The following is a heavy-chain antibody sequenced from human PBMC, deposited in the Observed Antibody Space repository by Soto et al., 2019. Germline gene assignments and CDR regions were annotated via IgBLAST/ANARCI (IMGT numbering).Heavy chain of an antibody. D-gene: IGHD3-10*01. Sequence: GGSLRLSCTASGFTFSSYWMSWVRQAPGKGLEWVANIKQDGSEKYYVDSVKGRFTISRDNAKNSLYLQMNSLRAEDTAVYYCARIHGSGSFTVKKDYYYYMDVWGKGTTVTVSS. V-gene: IGHV3-7*01. CDR3: ARIHGSGSFTVKKDYYYYMDV. J-gene: IGHJ6*03. CDR2: IKQDGSEK. CDR1: GFTFSSYW.